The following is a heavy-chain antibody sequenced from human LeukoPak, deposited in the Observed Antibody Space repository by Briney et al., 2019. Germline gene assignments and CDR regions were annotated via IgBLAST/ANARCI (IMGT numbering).Heavy chain of an antibody. Sequence: GGSLRLSCAASGFTFSSYSMNWVRQAPGKGLEWVSYISSSSSTIYYADSVKGRFTISRDNSKNTLYLQMNSLRAEDTAMYYCAKVSLNMVNDAFDIWGQGTMVSVSS. V-gene: IGHV3-48*01. D-gene: IGHD4/OR15-4a*01. CDR1: GFTFSSYS. CDR2: ISSSSSTI. CDR3: AKVSLNMVNDAFDI. J-gene: IGHJ3*02.